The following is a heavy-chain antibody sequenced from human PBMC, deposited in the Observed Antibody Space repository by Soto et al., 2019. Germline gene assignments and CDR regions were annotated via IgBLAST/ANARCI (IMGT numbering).Heavy chain of an antibody. D-gene: IGHD6-6*01. CDR2: LWNDGSNK. V-gene: IGHV3-33*01. Sequence: QVQLVESGGGVVQPGGSLRLSCAASGFTFSSNAMHWVRQAPAKGLEWVAVLWNDGSNKYYADSVKGRFTISIDNSKNTLYLQMNSLRAEDTAVYYCAREGGIGQLGYYFDYWGQGTLVTVSS. J-gene: IGHJ4*02. CDR3: AREGGIGQLGYYFDY. CDR1: GFTFSSNA.